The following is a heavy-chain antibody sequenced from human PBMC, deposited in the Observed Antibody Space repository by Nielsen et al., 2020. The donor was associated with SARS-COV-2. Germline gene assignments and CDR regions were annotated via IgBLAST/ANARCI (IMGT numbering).Heavy chain of an antibody. Sequence: GGSLRLSCRGSGYSFATYWTGWVRQMPGKGLEWMGIIFPGDSDTRYSPSFQGQVTISADKSISTAYLQWSSLKASDTAMYYCARQGKGSYCGGDCYQASMDVWGQGTTVTVSS. D-gene: IGHD2-21*02. V-gene: IGHV5-51*01. CDR1: GYSFATYW. CDR3: ARQGKGSYCGGDCYQASMDV. J-gene: IGHJ6*02. CDR2: IFPGDSDT.